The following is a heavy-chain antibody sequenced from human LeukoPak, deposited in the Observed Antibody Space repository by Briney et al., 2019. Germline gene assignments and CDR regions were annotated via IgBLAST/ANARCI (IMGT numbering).Heavy chain of an antibody. D-gene: IGHD4-17*01. V-gene: IGHV4-59*01. CDR3: AGGLSDYVDNWFDP. J-gene: IGHJ5*02. CDR2: IYYSGST. CDR1: GGSISSYY. Sequence: SETLSLTCTVSGGSISSYYWSWIRQPPGKGLEWIGYIYYSGSTNYNPSLKSRVTISVDTSKNQFSLKLSSVTAADTAVYYCAGGLSDYVDNWFDPWGQGTLVTVSS.